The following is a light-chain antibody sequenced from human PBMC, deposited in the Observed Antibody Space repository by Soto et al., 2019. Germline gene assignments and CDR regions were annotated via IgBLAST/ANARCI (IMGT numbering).Light chain of an antibody. J-gene: IGLJ2*01. CDR2: DVS. CDR3: CSYAGDLAL. V-gene: IGLV2-11*01. Sequence: QSALTQPRSVSGSPGQSVTISCTGTSSDVGGYDFVSWYQQHPGKAPKLMISDVSKRLSGVPDRFSGSKSGNTASLTISGLQAEDEADYYCCSYAGDLALFGGGT. CDR1: SSDVGGYDF.